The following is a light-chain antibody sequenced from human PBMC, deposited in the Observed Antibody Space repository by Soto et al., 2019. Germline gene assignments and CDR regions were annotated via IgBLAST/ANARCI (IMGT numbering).Light chain of an antibody. V-gene: IGKV3-20*01. J-gene: IGKJ5*01. Sequence: EIVMTQSPGTLSLSPGERATLSCRASQSVSSSYLAWYQQKPGQAPRLLIYGASSRATGIPDRLSGSGSGTDFTLTISRLEPEDFAVYYCQQYGSSPITFGQGTLEIK. CDR1: QSVSSSY. CDR3: QQYGSSPIT. CDR2: GAS.